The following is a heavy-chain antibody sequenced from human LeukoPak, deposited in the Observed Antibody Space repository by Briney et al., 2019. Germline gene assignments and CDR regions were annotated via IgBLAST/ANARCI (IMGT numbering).Heavy chain of an antibody. D-gene: IGHD3-16*01. J-gene: IGHJ4*02. CDR2: ISGGGATT. Sequence: GGSLRLSCTASVYPYRRCPKRWLRQAPGKGLQWVSTISGGGATTYYADSVKGRFTISRDNSKNTLFLQMNSLRADDTAVYYLCTGRERLQSVASIHYWGQGTLVTVSS. CDR3: CTGRERLQSVASIHY. CDR1: VYPYRRCP. V-gene: IGHV3-23*01.